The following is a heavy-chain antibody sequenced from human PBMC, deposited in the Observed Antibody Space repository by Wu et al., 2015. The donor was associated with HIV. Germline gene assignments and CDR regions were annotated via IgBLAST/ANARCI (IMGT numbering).Heavy chain of an antibody. CDR3: ARDGGTDWDDSGSDY. Sequence: QVQLVQSGAAVKKPGASVKVSCKASGYTFTSYYMHWVRQAPGQGLEWMGIINPSGGSTSYAQKFQGRVTMTRDTSTSTVYMELSSLRSEDTAVYYCARDGGTDWDDSGSDYWGQGTLVTVSS. CDR1: GYTFTSYY. CDR2: INPSGGST. D-gene: IGHD1-1*01. V-gene: IGHV1-46*01. J-gene: IGHJ4*02.